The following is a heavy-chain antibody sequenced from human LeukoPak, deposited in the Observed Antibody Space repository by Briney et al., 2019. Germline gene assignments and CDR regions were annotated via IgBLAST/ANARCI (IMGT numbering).Heavy chain of an antibody. J-gene: IGHJ6*03. Sequence: ASVKVSCKASGYTFTSYGISWVRQAPGQGLEWMGWISAYNGNTNYAQRLQGRVTMTTDTSTSTAYMELRSLRSDDTAVYYCARGDCTNGVCYYMDVWGKGTTVTVSS. CDR3: ARGDCTNGVCYYMDV. V-gene: IGHV1-18*01. CDR2: ISAYNGNT. CDR1: GYTFTSYG. D-gene: IGHD2-8*01.